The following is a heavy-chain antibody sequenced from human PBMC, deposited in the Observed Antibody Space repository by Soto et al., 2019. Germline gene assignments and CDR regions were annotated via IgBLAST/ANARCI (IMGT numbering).Heavy chain of an antibody. Sequence: QVQLVQSGAEVKKPGSSVKVSCKASGGTFSSYAISWVRQAPGQGLEWMGGIIPIFGTANYAQKFQGRVTIAADESTSPAYMELSGLRSEATAVYYCARGGYQLTEWPLPVYGMAVWGQGTTVTVSS. CDR3: ARGGYQLTEWPLPVYGMAV. D-gene: IGHD2-2*01. J-gene: IGHJ6*02. CDR2: IIPIFGTA. CDR1: GGTFSSYA. V-gene: IGHV1-69*12.